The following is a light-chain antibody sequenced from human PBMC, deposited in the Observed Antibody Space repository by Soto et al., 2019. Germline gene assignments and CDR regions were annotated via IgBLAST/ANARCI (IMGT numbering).Light chain of an antibody. J-gene: IGKJ4*01. CDR2: DAS. Sequence: IQLTQSPSALSASVGDRGTITCRASQGISSYLAWYQQKPGKAPKLLIHDASRLQTGVPSRFSGSGSGTDFIFTITSLQPDDIATYHCQQYDNLPLTFGGGTKVDIK. V-gene: IGKV1-33*01. CDR1: QGISSY. CDR3: QQYDNLPLT.